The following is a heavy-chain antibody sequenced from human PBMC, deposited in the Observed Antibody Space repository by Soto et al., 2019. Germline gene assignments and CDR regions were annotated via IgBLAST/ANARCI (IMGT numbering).Heavy chain of an antibody. Sequence: ASVKVSCKASGYTFSSHAIHWMRQAPGQRLECMGWINAGNGNTYFSEKFKGRVSLTKDTVATTVYMELTSLTSEDTGVYYCARDQSGIGWYVDWFDPWGQGTLVTVSS. CDR1: GYTFSSHA. J-gene: IGHJ5*02. V-gene: IGHV1-3*01. CDR2: INAGNGNT. CDR3: ARDQSGIGWYVDWFDP. D-gene: IGHD6-19*01.